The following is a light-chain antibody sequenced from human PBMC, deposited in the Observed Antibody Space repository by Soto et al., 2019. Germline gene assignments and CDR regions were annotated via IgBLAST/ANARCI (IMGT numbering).Light chain of an antibody. CDR1: QSISSW. CDR2: KAA. V-gene: IGKV1-5*03. CDR3: QQYNSYWT. Sequence: DIQMTQSPSTLSASVGDRVTITCRASQSISSWLAWYQQKPGKAPKLLIYKAASLASGVPSRFFGSGSGTEFPLTLSSLQPDDFATYYCQQYNSYWTFGQGNKVEIK. J-gene: IGKJ1*01.